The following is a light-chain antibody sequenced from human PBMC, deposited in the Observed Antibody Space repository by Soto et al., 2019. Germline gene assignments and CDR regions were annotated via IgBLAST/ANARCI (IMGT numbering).Light chain of an antibody. CDR3: QQYGASPWT. V-gene: IGKV3-20*01. CDR1: QRVANSY. CDR2: DAS. J-gene: IGKJ1*01. Sequence: EIVLTQSPGTLSLSPGERATLPCRASQRVANSYLAWYQQKPGQAPRLLIFDASFRASDIPGRFSGSGSGTDFTLTINRLEPEDFAVYFCQQYGASPWTFGHGTKVDIK.